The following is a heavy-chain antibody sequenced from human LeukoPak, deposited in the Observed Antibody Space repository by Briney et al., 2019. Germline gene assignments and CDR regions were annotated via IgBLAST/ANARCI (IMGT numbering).Heavy chain of an antibody. CDR2: IHTSGST. Sequence: PSETLSLTCTVSGGSISSYYWSWIRQAAGKGLEWIGRIHTSGSTRYNPSLESRVTMSLDTSKNQFSLKLTSVTAADTAVYYCAGEVFGSGWGRDSWGQGTLVTVSS. CDR3: AGEVFGSGWGRDS. CDR1: GGSISSYY. J-gene: IGHJ4*02. D-gene: IGHD6-19*01. V-gene: IGHV4-4*07.